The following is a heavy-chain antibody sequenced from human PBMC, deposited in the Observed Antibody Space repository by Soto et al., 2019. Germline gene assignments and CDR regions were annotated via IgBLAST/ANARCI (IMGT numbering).Heavy chain of an antibody. J-gene: IGHJ3*02. V-gene: IGHV3-49*03. CDR2: ITSKRYGAAS. D-gene: IGHD2-15*01. CDR3: TRMPPNKYCSLGSWSAFDI. Sequence: EVQLVESGGGSTQPGRSLRLSCAASGFIFSDYAMIWFRQAPGKGLEWVGRITSKRYGAASEMAASVRGRFMISRDDSNSVVYLQMNSLQREDTGFYHCTRMPPNKYCSLGSWSAFDIWGQGTSVTVS. CDR1: GFIFSDYA.